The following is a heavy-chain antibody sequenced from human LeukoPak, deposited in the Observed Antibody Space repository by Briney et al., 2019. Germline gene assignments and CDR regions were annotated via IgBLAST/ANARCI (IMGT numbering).Heavy chain of an antibody. D-gene: IGHD1-26*01. CDR1: GFTFSDYA. CDR3: ASWGEGALDN. Sequence: GGSLRLSCAASGFTFSDYAMSWVRQAPGKGLEWLSVISGGSSGSTYYADSVTGRFTVSRDNAKKSLYLQMNSLRVEDTGVYYCASWGEGALDNWGQGTLVTVSS. V-gene: IGHV3-23*01. CDR2: ISGGSSGST. J-gene: IGHJ4*02.